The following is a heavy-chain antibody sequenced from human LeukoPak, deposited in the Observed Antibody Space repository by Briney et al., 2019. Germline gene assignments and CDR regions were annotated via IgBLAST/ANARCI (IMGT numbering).Heavy chain of an antibody. D-gene: IGHD3-16*02. CDR2: ISYDGSNK. Sequence: PGRSLRLSCAASGFTFSSYAMHWVRQAPGKGLEWVAVISYDGSNKYYADSVKGRFTISRDNSKNTLYPQMNSLRAEDTAVYYCARDGITFGGVIVYYFDYWGQGTLVTVSS. J-gene: IGHJ4*02. CDR1: GFTFSSYA. CDR3: ARDGITFGGVIVYYFDY. V-gene: IGHV3-30-3*01.